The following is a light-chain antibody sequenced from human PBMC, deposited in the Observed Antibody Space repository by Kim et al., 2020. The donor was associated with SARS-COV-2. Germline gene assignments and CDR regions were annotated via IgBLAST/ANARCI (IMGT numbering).Light chain of an antibody. Sequence: TPEQRTTPCSGGRSSVSSDLAWYQQKPGQAPRLLIYDASNRATGIPARFSGSGSGTDFTLTISSLEPEDSAVYYCQQRSYWPPITFCQGTRLEIK. CDR1: SSVSSD. V-gene: IGKV3-11*01. CDR2: DAS. J-gene: IGKJ5*01. CDR3: QQRSYWPPIT.